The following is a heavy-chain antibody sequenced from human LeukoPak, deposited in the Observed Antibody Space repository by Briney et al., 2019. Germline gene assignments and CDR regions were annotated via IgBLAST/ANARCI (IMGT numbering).Heavy chain of an antibody. J-gene: IGHJ6*02. Sequence: ASVKVSCKASGYTFTGYYMHWVRQAPGQGLEWMGWINPNSGGTNYAQKFQGRVTMSRDTSISTAYMELSRLRSDDTAVYYCARSYYGSGSYILYYYYGMDVWGQGTTVTVSS. CDR1: GYTFTGYY. D-gene: IGHD3-10*01. V-gene: IGHV1-2*02. CDR3: ARSYYGSGSYILYYYYGMDV. CDR2: INPNSGGT.